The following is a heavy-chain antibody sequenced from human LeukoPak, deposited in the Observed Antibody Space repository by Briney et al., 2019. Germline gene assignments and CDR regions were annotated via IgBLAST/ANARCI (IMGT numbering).Heavy chain of an antibody. J-gene: IGHJ4*02. V-gene: IGHV4-30-2*01. CDR3: ARSNHPRYYFDY. CDR1: GGSISSGGYS. CDR2: IYHSGST. Sequence: SETLSLTCAVSGGSISSGGYSWSWIRQPPGKGLEWVGYIYHSGSTYYNPSLKSRVTISVDRSKDQFSLKLSSVTAADTAVYYCARSNHPRYYFDYWGQGTLVTVSS. D-gene: IGHD1-14*01.